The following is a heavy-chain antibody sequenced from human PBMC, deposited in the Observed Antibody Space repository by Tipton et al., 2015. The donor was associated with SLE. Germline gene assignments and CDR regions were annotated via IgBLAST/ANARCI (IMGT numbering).Heavy chain of an antibody. CDR3: AKGVVVIALYYFDY. D-gene: IGHD2-21*01. Sequence: SLRLSCGASGFAFRYYAMHWVRQVPGKGLQWVSAISGSGGSTYYADSVKGRFTISRDNSKNTLYLQMNSLRAEDTAVYYCAKGVVVIALYYFDYWGQGTLVTVSS. CDR1: GFAFRYYA. CDR2: ISGSGGST. J-gene: IGHJ4*02. V-gene: IGHV3-23*01.